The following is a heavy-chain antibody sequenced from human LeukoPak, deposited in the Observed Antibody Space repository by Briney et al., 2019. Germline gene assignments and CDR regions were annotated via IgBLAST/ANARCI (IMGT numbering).Heavy chain of an antibody. J-gene: IGHJ4*02. CDR2: ISGYNGNT. CDR1: GYTFTNYG. CDR3: ARSLNYYSGNYQLYDY. D-gene: IGHD1-26*01. V-gene: IGHV1-18*01. Sequence: ASVKVSCKASGYTFTNYGISWVRQAPGQGLEWMGWISGYNGNTKYAQKFQGRVTMTTDTSTTTAYIELRSLRSDDTALYYCARSLNYYSGNYQLYDYWGQGTLVTVSS.